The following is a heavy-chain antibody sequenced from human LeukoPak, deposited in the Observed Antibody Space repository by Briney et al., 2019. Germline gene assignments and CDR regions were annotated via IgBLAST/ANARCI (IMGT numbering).Heavy chain of an antibody. Sequence: ASVKVSCKASGGTFSSYAISWVRQAPGQGLEWMGGIVPIFGTANYAQKFQGRVTITADESTSTAYMELSSLRSEDTAVYYCARDPNSGSYYNAPHFRYWGQGTLVTVSS. CDR2: IVPIFGTA. D-gene: IGHD3-10*01. CDR3: ARDPNSGSYYNAPHFRY. V-gene: IGHV1-69*13. CDR1: GGTFSSYA. J-gene: IGHJ4*02.